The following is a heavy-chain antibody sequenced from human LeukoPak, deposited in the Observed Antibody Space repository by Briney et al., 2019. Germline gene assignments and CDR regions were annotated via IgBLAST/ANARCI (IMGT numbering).Heavy chain of an antibody. CDR2: INPNSGGT. CDR3: ARDPGYSSFGFDY. J-gene: IGHJ4*02. D-gene: IGHD6-13*01. V-gene: IGHV1-2*02. Sequence: ASVKVSCKAPGYTFTGYYMHWVRQAPGQGLEWMGWINPNSGGTNYAQKFQGRVTMTRDTSISTAYMELSRLRSDDTAVYYCARDPGYSSFGFDYWGQGTLVTVSS. CDR1: GYTFTGYY.